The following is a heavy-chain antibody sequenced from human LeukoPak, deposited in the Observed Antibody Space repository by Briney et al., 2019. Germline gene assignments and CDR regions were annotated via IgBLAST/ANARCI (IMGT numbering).Heavy chain of an antibody. D-gene: IGHD6-13*01. CDR2: ISGSGGST. V-gene: IGHV3-23*01. Sequence: PGGSLRLSCAASGFTFSTYGMHWVRQAPGKGLEWVSAISGSGGSTYYADSVKGRFTISRDNSKNTLYLQMNSLRAEDTAVYYCASSSSSWLNWFDPWGQGTLVTVSS. J-gene: IGHJ5*02. CDR1: GFTFSTYG. CDR3: ASSSSSWLNWFDP.